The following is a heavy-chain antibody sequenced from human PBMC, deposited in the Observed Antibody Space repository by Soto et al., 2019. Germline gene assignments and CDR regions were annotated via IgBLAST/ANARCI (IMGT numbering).Heavy chain of an antibody. J-gene: IGHJ6*03. V-gene: IGHV3-9*01. CDR2: ISWNSGTI. Sequence: PGGSLRLSCAASGFTFDDYAMHWVRQAPGKGLEWVSGISWNSGTIGYADSVKGRFTISRDNAKNSLYLQMNSLRAEDTAFYHFAKSRGYQLSYYMDVWGKGTTVTVSS. CDR1: GFTFDDYA. CDR3: AKSRGYQLSYYMDV. D-gene: IGHD2-2*01.